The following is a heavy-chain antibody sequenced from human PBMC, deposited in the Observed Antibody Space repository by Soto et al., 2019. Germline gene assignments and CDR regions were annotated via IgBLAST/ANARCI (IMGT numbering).Heavy chain of an antibody. CDR3: ARGGGSPYHDHEFDY. J-gene: IGHJ4*02. Sequence: QVQLQESGPGLVKPSETLSLTCSVSGVSTSNHYWTWIRKPPGQGPEWIGCIYYRGTTNYNASFNSRVTISLDTSKNQFSLQLTSVTTADTAVYYCARGGGSPYHDHEFDYWGQGILVTVSS. D-gene: IGHD2-2*01. V-gene: IGHV4-59*11. CDR2: IYYRGTT. CDR1: GVSTSNHY.